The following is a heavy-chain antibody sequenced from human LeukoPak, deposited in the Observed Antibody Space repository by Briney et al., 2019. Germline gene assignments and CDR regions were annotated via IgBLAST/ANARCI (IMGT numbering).Heavy chain of an antibody. CDR3: ATDIPQRVTVVSPNFDY. V-gene: IGHV1-24*01. Sequence: ASVKVSCKVSGYTLTELSMHWVRQAPGKGLEWTGGFDPEDGETIYAQKFQGRVTMTEDTSTDTAYMELSSLRSEDTAVYYCATDIPQRVTVVSPNFDYWGQGTLVTVPS. J-gene: IGHJ4*02. CDR1: GYTLTELS. CDR2: FDPEDGET. D-gene: IGHD4-23*01.